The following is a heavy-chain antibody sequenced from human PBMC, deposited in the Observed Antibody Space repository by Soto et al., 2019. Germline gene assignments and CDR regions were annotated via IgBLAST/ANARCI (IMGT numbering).Heavy chain of an antibody. D-gene: IGHD2-2*01. Sequence: PGESLKISCAASGITFSDFYMSWIRQAPGKGLEWVSYISGSGGDIYYADSVKGRFTISRDNAKNSLYLQMNSLRAEDTAVYYCVIAHLHCGGTNCYLIWGRGTLVTVSS. J-gene: IGHJ4*02. CDR1: GITFSDFY. V-gene: IGHV3-11*01. CDR2: ISGSGGDI. CDR3: VIAHLHCGGTNCYLI.